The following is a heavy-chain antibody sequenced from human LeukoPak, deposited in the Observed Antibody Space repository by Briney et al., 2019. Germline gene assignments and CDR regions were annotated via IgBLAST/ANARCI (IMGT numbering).Heavy chain of an antibody. Sequence: ASVKVSCKASGYTFTGYYMHWVRQAPGQGLEWMGRINPIHGDTNHAQRFQGRVTMTRDTSISTAYMELSRLTSDDTAVYYCARAASGYDYEDYWGQGTLVTVSS. CDR3: ARAASGYDYEDY. J-gene: IGHJ4*02. CDR1: GYTFTGYY. CDR2: INPIHGDT. D-gene: IGHD5-12*01. V-gene: IGHV1-2*06.